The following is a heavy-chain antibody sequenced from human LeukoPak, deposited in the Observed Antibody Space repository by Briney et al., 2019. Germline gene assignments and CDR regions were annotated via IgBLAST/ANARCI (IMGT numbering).Heavy chain of an antibody. J-gene: IGHJ4*02. Sequence: PSETLSLTCTVPGGSLSSSSYYWGWIRQPPGKGLEWIGCIYYSGSTYYNPSLKSRVTISVDKSKNQFSLKLSSVTAADTAVYYCARALGYCSGGSCYSEFGYWGQGTLVTVSS. V-gene: IGHV4-39*01. D-gene: IGHD2-15*01. CDR2: IYYSGST. CDR1: GGSLSSSSYY. CDR3: ARALGYCSGGSCYSEFGY.